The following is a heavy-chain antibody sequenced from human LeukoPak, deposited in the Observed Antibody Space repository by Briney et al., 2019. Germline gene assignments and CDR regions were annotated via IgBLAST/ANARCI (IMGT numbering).Heavy chain of an antibody. Sequence: SETLSLTCTVSGGSISSYYWSWIRQPPGKGLEWIGYIYYSGSTNYNPSLKSRVTISVDTSKNQCSLKLSSVTAADTAVYYCARLFGKYYYDSSGYLDYWGQGTLVTVSS. CDR1: GGSISSYY. J-gene: IGHJ4*02. CDR3: ARLFGKYYYDSSGYLDY. V-gene: IGHV4-59*08. CDR2: IYYSGST. D-gene: IGHD3-22*01.